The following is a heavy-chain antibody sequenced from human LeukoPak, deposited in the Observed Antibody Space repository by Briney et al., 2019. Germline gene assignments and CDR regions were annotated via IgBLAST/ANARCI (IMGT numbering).Heavy chain of an antibody. CDR1: GFTFSSYW. J-gene: IGHJ6*02. Sequence: GGSLRLSCAASGFTFSSYWMSWVRQAPGKGLEWVANIKQDGSDKYYVDSVKGRFTISRDNAKNSLYLQMNSLRAEDTAVYYCARDRAGKNYYYYGMDVWGQGTTVTVSS. CDR2: IKQDGSDK. CDR3: ARDRAGKNYYYYGMDV. V-gene: IGHV3-7*01. D-gene: IGHD3-10*01.